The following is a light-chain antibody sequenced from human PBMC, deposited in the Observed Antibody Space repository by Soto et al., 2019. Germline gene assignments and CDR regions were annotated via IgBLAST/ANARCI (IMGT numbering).Light chain of an antibody. V-gene: IGLV2-14*01. J-gene: IGLJ3*02. CDR1: TSDVGNHNF. Sequence: QSALTQPASVSGSPGQSITISCTGTTSDVGNHNFVSWYQQLPGKAPKLLIYEVTNRPSGTSNRFSGSKSGNTASLTISGLQAEDEADYYCSSFTNSILVFGGGTKLTVL. CDR2: EVT. CDR3: SSFTNSILV.